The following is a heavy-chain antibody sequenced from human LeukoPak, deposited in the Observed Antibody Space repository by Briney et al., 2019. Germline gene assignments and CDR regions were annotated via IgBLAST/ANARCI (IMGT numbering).Heavy chain of an antibody. Sequence: SVKVSCKASGGTFSSYAISWVRQAPGQGLEWMGGIIPIFGTANYALKFQGRVTITADKSTSTAYMELSSLRSEDTAVYYCAREGIAVAGREWYFDLWGRGTLVTVSS. CDR2: IIPIFGTA. J-gene: IGHJ2*01. V-gene: IGHV1-69*06. D-gene: IGHD6-19*01. CDR1: GGTFSSYA. CDR3: AREGIAVAGREWYFDL.